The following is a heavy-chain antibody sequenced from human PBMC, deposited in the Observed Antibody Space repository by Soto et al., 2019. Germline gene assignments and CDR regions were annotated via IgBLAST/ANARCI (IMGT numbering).Heavy chain of an antibody. CDR1: GFTFRSYG. CDR2: ISYDGSNT. V-gene: IGHV3-30*18. Sequence: GGSLRLSCAVSGFTFRSYGMHWVRQAPGKGLEWVTFISYDGSNTYYADSVKGRFTISRDNAKNTLFLQMNSLGGEDTAVYYCAKGASNRIPDGFNIWGQGTMVTVSS. D-gene: IGHD2-21*01. CDR3: AKGASNRIPDGFNI. J-gene: IGHJ3*02.